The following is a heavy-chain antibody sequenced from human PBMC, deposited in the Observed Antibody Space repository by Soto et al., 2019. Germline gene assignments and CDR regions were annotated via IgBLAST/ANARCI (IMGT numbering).Heavy chain of an antibody. V-gene: IGHV4-61*08. CDR2: ISFTGDT. J-gene: IGHJ1*01. D-gene: IGHD1-1*01. CDR1: GASVSSGAYY. Sequence: SETLSLTCTVSGASVSSGAYYWSWIRQPPGKGLEWIGYISFTGDTTYNPSLKSRVTIAVDTSKNQFSLKLRSATAADTALYYCWNGGHYYHRMIRAQGTSVTVSS. CDR3: WNGGHYYHRMI.